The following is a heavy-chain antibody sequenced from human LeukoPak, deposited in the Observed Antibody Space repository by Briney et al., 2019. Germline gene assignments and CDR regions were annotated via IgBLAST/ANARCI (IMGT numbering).Heavy chain of an antibody. D-gene: IGHD3-10*01. J-gene: IGHJ4*02. CDR3: ARESSKHDY. V-gene: IGHV3-21*03. CDR2: ISSSSTYI. CDR1: GFTFSNYN. Sequence: GGSLRLSCAASGFTFSNYNMNWVRQAPGKGLEWVSSISSSSTYIYYADSVKGRFTISRDNAKNSLYLQMNSLRAEDTAVYDFARESSKHDYWGQGTLVTVSS.